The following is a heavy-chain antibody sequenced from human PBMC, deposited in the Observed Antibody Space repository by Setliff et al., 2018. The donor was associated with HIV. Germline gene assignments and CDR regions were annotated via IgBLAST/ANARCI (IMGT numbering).Heavy chain of an antibody. Sequence: SETLSLTCTVSGDSIDSPHCWSWVRQSLEKGLEWIGYIYYSGNTYYNPSLKSRVTISVDTSKNQFSLKLSSVTAADTAVYYCARGGRSLAAQTWFDPWGQGTLVTVTS. CDR2: IYYSGNT. V-gene: IGHV4-59*11. J-gene: IGHJ5*02. D-gene: IGHD6-6*01. CDR1: GDSIDSPHC. CDR3: ARGGRSLAAQTWFDP.